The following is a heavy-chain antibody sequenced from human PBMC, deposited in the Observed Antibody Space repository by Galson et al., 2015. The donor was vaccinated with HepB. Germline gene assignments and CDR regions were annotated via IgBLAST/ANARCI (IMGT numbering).Heavy chain of an antibody. CDR2: VNAGNGDT. V-gene: IGHV1-3*01. J-gene: IGHJ4*02. CDR3: VRGGQWPQFYFFDY. Sequence: SVKVSCKASGYSFNFYSIHWMRQTPGHRLEWMGRVNAGNGDTRYSQKFQDRITLTRDTSATTTYMKLSSMESEDTAVYYCVRGGQWPQFYFFDYWGQGTLVTVSS. D-gene: IGHD5-24*01. CDR1: GYSFNFYS.